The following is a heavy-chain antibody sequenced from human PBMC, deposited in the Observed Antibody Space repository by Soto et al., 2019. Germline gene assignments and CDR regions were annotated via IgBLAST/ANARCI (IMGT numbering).Heavy chain of an antibody. V-gene: IGHV5-51*01. CDR2: IYPGDSDT. CDR3: ARRGGYCSGGSCWYYYGMDV. J-gene: IGHJ6*02. Sequence: PGESLTISCKGSGYSFTSYWIGWVRQMPGKGLEWMGIIYPGDSDTRYSPSFQGQVTISADKSISTAYLQWSSLKASDTAMYYCARRGGYCSGGSCWYYYGMDVWGQGTTVTVSS. CDR1: GYSFTSYW. D-gene: IGHD2-15*01.